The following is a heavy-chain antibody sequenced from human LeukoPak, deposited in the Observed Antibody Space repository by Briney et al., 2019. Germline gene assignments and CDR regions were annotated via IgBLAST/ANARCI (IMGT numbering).Heavy chain of an antibody. V-gene: IGHV3-9*03. Sequence: GGSLRLSCAASGFTFDDYAMHWVRQAPGEGLEWVSGISWNSGSIAYADSVKGRFTISRDNAKNSLYLQMNSLRAEDMALYYCARSSATGGRMDYWGQGTLVTVSS. CDR3: ARSSATGGRMDY. D-gene: IGHD5-24*01. CDR2: ISWNSGSI. J-gene: IGHJ4*02. CDR1: GFTFDDYA.